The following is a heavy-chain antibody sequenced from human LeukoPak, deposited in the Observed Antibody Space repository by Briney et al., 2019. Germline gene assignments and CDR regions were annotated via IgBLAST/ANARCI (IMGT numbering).Heavy chain of an antibody. D-gene: IGHD3-22*01. CDR1: GFTFADYA. Sequence: GGSLRLSCAASGFTFADYAMHWVRQAPGKGLEWVSLISGDGGSTYYADTLKGRFTISRDKSKNSLYLQMNSLRTEDTALYYCETPILYDSSGFGSSPKGFDYWGQGTLVTVSS. V-gene: IGHV3-43*02. CDR2: ISGDGGST. CDR3: ETPILYDSSGFGSSPKGFDY. J-gene: IGHJ4*02.